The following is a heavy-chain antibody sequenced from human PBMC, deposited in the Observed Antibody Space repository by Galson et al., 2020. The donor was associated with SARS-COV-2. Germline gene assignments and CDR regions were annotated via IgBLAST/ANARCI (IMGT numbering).Heavy chain of an antibody. D-gene: IGHD6-25*01. CDR3: ARAGLTTAVTGFEY. CDR1: GDSVSSTSVS. Sequence: SQTLSLTCAISGDSVSSTSVSWNWIRQSPSRGLEWLGRTYYRSKRYDDYAVSMKSRITINADTSNNQFSLHLNSVTPEDTAVYFCARAGLTTAVTGFEYWGQGTLVTVSS. V-gene: IGHV6-1*01. CDR2: TYYRSKRYD. J-gene: IGHJ4*02.